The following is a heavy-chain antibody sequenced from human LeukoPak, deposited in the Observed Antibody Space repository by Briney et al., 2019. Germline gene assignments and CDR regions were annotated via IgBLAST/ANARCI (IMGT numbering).Heavy chain of an antibody. Sequence: PGGSLRLSCAASGFTFSSYWMSWVRQAPGKGLEWVANIKQDGSEKYYVDSVKGRFTISRDNAKNSLYLQMNSLRAEDTAVYYCARAGSGGRGSPDYWGQGTLVTVSS. CDR1: GFTFSSYW. V-gene: IGHV3-7*03. D-gene: IGHD6-19*01. CDR3: ARAGSGGRGSPDY. J-gene: IGHJ4*02. CDR2: IKQDGSEK.